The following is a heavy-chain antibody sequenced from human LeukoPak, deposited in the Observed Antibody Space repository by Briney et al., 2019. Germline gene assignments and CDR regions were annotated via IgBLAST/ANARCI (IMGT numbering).Heavy chain of an antibody. J-gene: IGHJ4*02. CDR1: GGSISSSSYY. D-gene: IGHD3-22*01. Sequence: PSETLSLTCTVSGGSISSSSYYWGWIRQPPGKGLEWIGSIYYRGSTYYNPSLKSRVTISVDTSKNQFSLKLSPVTAADTAVYYCARLRYYDSSAYYYAFDYWGQGTLVTVSS. CDR2: IYYRGST. CDR3: ARLRYYDSSAYYYAFDY. V-gene: IGHV4-39*01.